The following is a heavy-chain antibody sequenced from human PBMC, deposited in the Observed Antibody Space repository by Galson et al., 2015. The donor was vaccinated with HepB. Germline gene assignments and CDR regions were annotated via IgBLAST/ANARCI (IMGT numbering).Heavy chain of an antibody. J-gene: IGHJ6*02. D-gene: IGHD5-24*01. Sequence: SLRLSCAASGFTFSSYSMNWVRQAPGKGLEWVSSISSSSSYIYYADSVKGRFTISRDNAKNSLYLQMNSLRAEDTAVYYCARDPGYSMGFGYYYYYGMDVWGQGTTVTVSS. V-gene: IGHV3-21*01. CDR2: ISSSSSYI. CDR3: ARDPGYSMGFGYYYYYGMDV. CDR1: GFTFSSYS.